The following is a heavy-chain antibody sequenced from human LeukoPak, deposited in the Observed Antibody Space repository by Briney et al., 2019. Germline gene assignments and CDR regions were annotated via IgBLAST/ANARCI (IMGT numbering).Heavy chain of an antibody. V-gene: IGHV4-59*11. CDR1: GGSITSHY. J-gene: IGHJ6*03. D-gene: IGHD3-3*01. Sequence: SETLSLTCTVSGGSITSHYWSWIRQPPGKGLEWIGYIYYSGSTKYNPSFKGRVTISLDTSKTQFSLKLSSVTAADTAMYYCATALEWSYYYYLAVWGKGTTVTVSS. CDR3: ATALEWSYYYYLAV. CDR2: IYYSGST.